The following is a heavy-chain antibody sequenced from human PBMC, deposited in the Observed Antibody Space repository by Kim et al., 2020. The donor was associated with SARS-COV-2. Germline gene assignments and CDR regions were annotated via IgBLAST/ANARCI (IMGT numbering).Heavy chain of an antibody. J-gene: IGHJ4*02. Sequence: GGSLRLSCAASGFTFDGYAIHWVRQVPEKGIEWVALISRDGGEIKYADSVKGRFTISRDNSKKSVYLQMNSLRSEDTALYYCVRGQQWLIKNWGQGTQVTVSS. V-gene: IGHV3-43*02. CDR3: VRGQQWLIKN. D-gene: IGHD6-19*01. CDR1: GFTFDGYA. CDR2: ISRDGGEI.